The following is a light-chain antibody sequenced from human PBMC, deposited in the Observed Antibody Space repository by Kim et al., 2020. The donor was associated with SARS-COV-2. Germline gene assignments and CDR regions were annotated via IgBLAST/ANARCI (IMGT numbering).Light chain of an antibody. CDR3: QRGLT. CDR1: QSVSGN. V-gene: IGKV3-15*01. Sequence: PTRYVYPGERATLSCRARQSVSGNLVWYQQKPGQAPRLLIYGASTRATGVPVRFSGSGSGTEFTLTISSLQSEDFAVYYCQRGLTFGGGTKVDIK. CDR2: GAS. J-gene: IGKJ4*01.